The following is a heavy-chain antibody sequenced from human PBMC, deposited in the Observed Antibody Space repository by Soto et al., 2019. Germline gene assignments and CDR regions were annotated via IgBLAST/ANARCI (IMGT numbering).Heavy chain of an antibody. Sequence: EVQLVESGGGLIQPGGSLRLSCAASGFAVSSNFMSWVRQAPGRGLEWVSVIYTGGSTYYADSVKGRFTISRDNSKNTLYLQMNSLRAEDTAVYYCARDRSSSCCYDYCLDVWGRGTTVTVSS. CDR2: IYTGGST. D-gene: IGHD6-6*01. CDR3: ARDRSSSCCYDYCLDV. J-gene: IGHJ6*02. CDR1: GFAVSSNF. V-gene: IGHV3-53*01.